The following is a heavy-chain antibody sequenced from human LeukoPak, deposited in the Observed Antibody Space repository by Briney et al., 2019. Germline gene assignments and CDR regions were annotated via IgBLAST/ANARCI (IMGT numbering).Heavy chain of an antibody. V-gene: IGHV4-30-4*01. Sequence: SETLSLTCTVSGGSISSGDYYWSWIRQPPGKGLEWIGYIYYSGSTYYNPSLKSRVTIPVDTSKNQFSLKLTSVTAADTAVYYCARTQGYGDHRWGQGTLVTVSS. CDR3: ARTQGYGDHR. CDR2: IYYSGST. D-gene: IGHD4-17*01. CDR1: GGSISSGDYY. J-gene: IGHJ4*02.